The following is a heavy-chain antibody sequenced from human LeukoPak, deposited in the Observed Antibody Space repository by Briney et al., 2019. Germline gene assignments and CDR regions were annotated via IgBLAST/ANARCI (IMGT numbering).Heavy chain of an antibody. Sequence: ASVKVSCKSSGYTFTSYGISWVRQAPGQGLEWMGWISVYNGNTNYAQKFQGRVTMTTDTSTSTAYMELRSLRSDDTAFYYCARAPLTRYWYESSFDHDTFYYYMDVWGKGTTVTVSS. CDR1: GYTFTSYG. D-gene: IGHD3-22*01. V-gene: IGHV1-18*01. J-gene: IGHJ6*03. CDR3: ARAPLTRYWYESSFDHDTFYYYMDV. CDR2: ISVYNGNT.